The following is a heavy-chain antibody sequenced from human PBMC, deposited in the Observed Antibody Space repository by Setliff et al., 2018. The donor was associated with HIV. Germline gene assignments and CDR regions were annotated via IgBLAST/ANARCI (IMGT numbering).Heavy chain of an antibody. Sequence: GESLKISCAASGSGFTFSSYSMNWVRQAPGKGLEWVSYISSTSSTIYYANSVKGRFTISRDDAKNSLYLQMNSLRAEDTAVYYCARDLYFYYYMGVWGKGTTVTVSS. CDR2: ISSTSSTI. D-gene: IGHD3-9*01. J-gene: IGHJ6*03. CDR3: ARDLYFYYYMGV. V-gene: IGHV3-48*01. CDR1: GSGFTFSSYS.